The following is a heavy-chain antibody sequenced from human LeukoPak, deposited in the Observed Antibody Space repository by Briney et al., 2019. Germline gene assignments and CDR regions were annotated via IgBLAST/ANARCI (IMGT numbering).Heavy chain of an antibody. D-gene: IGHD2-15*01. J-gene: IGHJ5*02. V-gene: IGHV4-39*01. Sequence: SETLSLTCTVSGGSISSSSYYWGWIRQPPGKGLEWIGSIYYSGSTYYNPSLKSRATISVDTSKNQFSLKLSSVTAADTAVYYCARQWGYCSGGSCYASWFDPWGQGTLVTVSS. CDR2: IYYSGST. CDR3: ARQWGYCSGGSCYASWFDP. CDR1: GGSISSSSYY.